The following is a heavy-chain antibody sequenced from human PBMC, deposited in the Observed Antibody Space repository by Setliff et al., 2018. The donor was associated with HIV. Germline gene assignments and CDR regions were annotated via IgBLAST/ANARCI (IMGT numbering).Heavy chain of an antibody. D-gene: IGHD1-1*01. CDR2: IWYDGSNK. CDR1: GFIISRFG. J-gene: IGHJ4*02. CDR3: AKGPDHEMEEHFDY. V-gene: IGHV3-33*03. Sequence: GESLKISCDTSGFIISRFGFHWVRQAPGKGLEWVAVIWYDGSNKYYADSVKGRFTISRDDSKNTVYLQMNNLRREDTAVYYCAKGPDHEMEEHFDYWGQGTQVTVSS.